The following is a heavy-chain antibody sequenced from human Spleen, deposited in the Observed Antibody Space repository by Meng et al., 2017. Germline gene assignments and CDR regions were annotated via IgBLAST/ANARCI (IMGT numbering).Heavy chain of an antibody. Sequence: ASVKVSCKASGYTFSTYIISWVRQAPGQGLEWMGWISAYNGNTNYAEKLQDRITMTTDTSTSTAYMELSSLRSDDTAVHYCARDPNYGSELNYWGQGTLVTVSS. CDR3: ARDPNYGSELNY. CDR1: GYTFSTYI. J-gene: IGHJ4*02. V-gene: IGHV1-18*01. CDR2: ISAYNGNT. D-gene: IGHD3-10*01.